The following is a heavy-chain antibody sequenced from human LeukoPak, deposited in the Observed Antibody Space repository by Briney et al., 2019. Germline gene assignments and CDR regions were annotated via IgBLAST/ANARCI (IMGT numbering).Heavy chain of an antibody. CDR3: ARRLYYDFWSLDV. D-gene: IGHD3-3*01. Sequence: ASVKVSCKASGYTFTGYYMHWVRQAPGQGLEWMGWINPKSGGTTYAQRFQGRVTMTRDTSTSTAYMELSRLRSDDTAVYYCARRLYYDFWSLDVWGQGTTVTVSS. V-gene: IGHV1-2*02. CDR2: INPKSGGT. J-gene: IGHJ6*02. CDR1: GYTFTGYY.